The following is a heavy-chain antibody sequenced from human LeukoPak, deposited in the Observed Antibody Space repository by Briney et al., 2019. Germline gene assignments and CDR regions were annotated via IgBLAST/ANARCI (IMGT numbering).Heavy chain of an antibody. V-gene: IGHV4-34*01. J-gene: IGHJ4*02. CDR2: INHSGST. CDR1: GGSFSGYY. Sequence: SETLSLTCAVYGGSFSGYYWSWIRQPPGKGLEWIGEINHSGSTNYNPSLKSRVTISVDTSKNQFSLKLSSVTAADTAVYYCARVSCRPYYDTLTGYYKGPCYFDYWGQGTLVTVSS. CDR3: ARVSCRPYYDTLTGYYKGPCYFDY. D-gene: IGHD3-9*01.